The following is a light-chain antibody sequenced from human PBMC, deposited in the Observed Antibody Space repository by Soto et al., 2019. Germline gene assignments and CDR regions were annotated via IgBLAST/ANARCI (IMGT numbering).Light chain of an antibody. CDR3: SSYTRSSTYV. V-gene: IGLV2-14*01. Sequence: QSVLTQPASVSGSPGQSITISCTGTSSDVGGYNYVSWYRQHPSRAPKLMIYDVSNRPSGVSNLFSGSKSCNTASLTISWLQAEDEADYYCSSYTRSSTYVFGTGTKFTVL. CDR2: DVS. CDR1: SSDVGGYNY. J-gene: IGLJ1*01.